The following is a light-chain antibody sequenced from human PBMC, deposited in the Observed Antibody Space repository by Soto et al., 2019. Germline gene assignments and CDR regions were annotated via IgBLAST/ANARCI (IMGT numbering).Light chain of an antibody. CDR1: QSVSSSY. V-gene: IGKV3-20*01. J-gene: IGKJ2*01. Sequence: EIVLTQSPGTLSLSPGERATLSCRASQSVSSSYLAWYQQKPGQAPRLLIYGVSSRATGIPDRFSGSGSGTDFTLTISRLEPEDFAVYYWQQYGSSPYMYTFGQGTKLEIK. CDR3: QQYGSSPYMYT. CDR2: GVS.